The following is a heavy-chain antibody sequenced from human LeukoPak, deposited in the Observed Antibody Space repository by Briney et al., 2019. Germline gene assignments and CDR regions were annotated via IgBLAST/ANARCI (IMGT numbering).Heavy chain of an antibody. CDR2: IIPIFGTA. J-gene: IGHJ4*02. D-gene: IGHD5-24*01. V-gene: IGHV1-69*13. CDR1: GGTFSSYA. Sequence: ASVKVSCKASGGTFSSYAISWVRQAPGQGLEWMGGIIPIFGTANYAQKFQGRVTITADESTSTAYMELSSLRSEDTAVYYCARGGDGYNPLDYWGQGTLVTVSS. CDR3: ARGGDGYNPLDY.